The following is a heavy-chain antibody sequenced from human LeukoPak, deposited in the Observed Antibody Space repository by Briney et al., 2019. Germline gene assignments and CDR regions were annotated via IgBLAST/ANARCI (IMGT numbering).Heavy chain of an antibody. CDR3: AKAGPPSGSYSFGY. D-gene: IGHD1-26*01. CDR2: ISSGSSYI. J-gene: IGHJ4*02. CDR1: GFTFSSYS. Sequence: PGGSLRLSCAASGFTFSSYSMNWVRQAPGKGLEWVSSISSGSSYIYYADSVKGRFTISRDNAKNSLYLQMNSLRAEDTAVYYCAKAGPPSGSYSFGYWGQGTLVTVSS. V-gene: IGHV3-21*04.